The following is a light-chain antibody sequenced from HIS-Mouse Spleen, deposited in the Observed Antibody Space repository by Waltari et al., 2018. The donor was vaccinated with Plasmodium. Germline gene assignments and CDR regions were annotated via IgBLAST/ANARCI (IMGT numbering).Light chain of an antibody. Sequence: IQMTQSPSSLSASVGDRVTITCRASQSISSYLNWYQQKPGKAPKLLLYAASSLQSGVPSRFSGSGSGTDFTLTISRLQPEDFATYDCQQSYSTPWTFGQGTKVEIK. CDR1: QSISSY. J-gene: IGKJ1*01. CDR2: AAS. V-gene: IGKV1-39*01. CDR3: QQSYSTPWT.